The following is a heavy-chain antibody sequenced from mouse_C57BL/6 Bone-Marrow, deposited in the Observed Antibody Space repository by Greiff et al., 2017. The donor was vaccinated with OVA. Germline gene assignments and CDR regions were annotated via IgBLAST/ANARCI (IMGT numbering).Heavy chain of an antibody. CDR3: TKGYGYSWFAY. D-gene: IGHD2-2*01. Sequence: EVKLVESVAELVRPGASVTLSCTASGFNIKNTYMHWVKQTPEQGLEWIGTIDPANGNTKYAPKFQGKATLTADTSSITAYLQLRSLTSEDTAIYYSTKGYGYSWFAYWGQGTLVTVSA. CDR2: IDPANGNT. V-gene: IGHV14-3*01. J-gene: IGHJ3*01. CDR1: GFNIKNTY.